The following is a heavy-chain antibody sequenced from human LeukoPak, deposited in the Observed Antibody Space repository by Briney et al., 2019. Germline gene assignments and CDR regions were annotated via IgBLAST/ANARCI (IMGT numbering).Heavy chain of an antibody. CDR2: IYHSGST. V-gene: IGHV4-4*02. CDR1: GGSISSSNW. D-gene: IGHD6-13*01. J-gene: IGHJ3*02. Sequence: SETLSLTCAVSGGSISSSNWWSWVRQPPGKGLEWIGEIYHSGSTNYNPSIKSRVTISVDKSKNQFSLKLSSVTAADTAVYYCARVWQQLVLAFDIWGQGTMVTVSS. CDR3: ARVWQQLVLAFDI.